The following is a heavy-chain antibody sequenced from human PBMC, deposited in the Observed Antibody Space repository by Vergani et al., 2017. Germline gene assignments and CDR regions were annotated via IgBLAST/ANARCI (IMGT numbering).Heavy chain of an antibody. CDR2: INHSGST. D-gene: IGHD3-10*01. Sequence: QVQLQQWGAGLLKPSETLSLTCAVYGGSFSGYYWSWIRQPPGKGLEWIGEINHSGSTNYNPSLKSRVTISVDTSKNQFSLKLSSVTAAYTAVYYCARGKRITMVRGVIITRYYYYXMDVWGKGTTVTVSS. J-gene: IGHJ6*03. CDR3: ARGKRITMVRGVIITRYYYYXMDV. V-gene: IGHV4-34*01. CDR1: GGSFSGYY.